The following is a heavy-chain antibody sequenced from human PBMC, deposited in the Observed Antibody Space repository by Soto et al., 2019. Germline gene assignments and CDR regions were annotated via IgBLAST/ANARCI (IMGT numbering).Heavy chain of an antibody. Sequence: SETLSITCTFSVDSIIISDFYWGWVRQPPGKGLEWIGSIFYLGSSYYNPSLKSRVTMSVDTSKNQFSLRLRSVTAADTALYFCARHSLALRKNNWFDPWGQGIMVTVSS. V-gene: IGHV4-39*01. D-gene: IGHD3-3*02. CDR1: VDSIIISDFY. J-gene: IGHJ5*02. CDR2: IFYLGSS. CDR3: ARHSLALRKNNWFDP.